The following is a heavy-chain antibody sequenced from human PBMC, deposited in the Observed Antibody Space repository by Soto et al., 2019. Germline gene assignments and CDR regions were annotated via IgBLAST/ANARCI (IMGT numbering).Heavy chain of an antibody. Sequence: PWWSLRLSCAPSAFTFLDYYMSWIRQAPGNGLEWVSYISSSGSTIYYADSVKGRFTISMDNAKNSLYLQMNSLRAEDTAVYYCASIGYCSSTSCYSSHYYYGMDVGGQGTTVTVSS. J-gene: IGHJ6*02. CDR2: ISSSGSTI. V-gene: IGHV3-11*01. CDR1: AFTFLDYY. CDR3: ASIGYCSSTSCYSSHYYYGMDV. D-gene: IGHD2-2*01.